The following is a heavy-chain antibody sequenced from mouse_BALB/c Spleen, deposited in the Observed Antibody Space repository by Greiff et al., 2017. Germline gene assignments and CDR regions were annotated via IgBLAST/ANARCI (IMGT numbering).Heavy chain of an antibody. CDR3: ARWGGNYAMDY. CDR1: GYTFTSYW. V-gene: IGHV1S81*02. CDR2: INPSNGRT. J-gene: IGHJ4*01. Sequence: QVQLQQPGAELVKPGASVKLSCKASGYTFTSYWMHWVKQRPGQGLEWIGEINPSNGRTNYNEKFKSKATLTVDKSSSTAYMQLSSLTSEDSAVYYCARWGGNYAMDYWGQGTSVTVSS. D-gene: IGHD1-1*02.